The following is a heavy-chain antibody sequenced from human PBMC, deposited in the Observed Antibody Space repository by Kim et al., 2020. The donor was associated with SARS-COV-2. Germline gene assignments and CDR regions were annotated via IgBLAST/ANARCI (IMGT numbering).Heavy chain of an antibody. V-gene: IGHV3-15*01. Sequence: GGSLRLSCAASGFTFSNAWMSWVRQAPGKGLEWVGRIKSKTDGGTTDYAAPVKGRFTISRDDSKNTLYLQMNSLKTEDTAVYYCTTAPLRSPSWEAFDIWGQGTMVTVSS. J-gene: IGHJ3*02. D-gene: IGHD1-26*01. CDR2: IKSKTDGGTT. CDR3: TTAPLRSPSWEAFDI. CDR1: GFTFSNAW.